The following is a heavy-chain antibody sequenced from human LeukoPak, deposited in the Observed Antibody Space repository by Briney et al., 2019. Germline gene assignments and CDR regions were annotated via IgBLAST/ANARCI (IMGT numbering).Heavy chain of an antibody. CDR3: ARDQGYGSGGYSFDY. Sequence: ASVKVSCKASGSTFTGKFLHWVRQAPGQGLEWMGWINPNSGGTNYTQNFQGRVTITRDTSITTTYMELSRLTSDDTALYYCARDQGYGSGGYSFDYWGQGTRVTVSS. CDR1: GSTFTGKF. V-gene: IGHV1-2*02. CDR2: INPNSGGT. J-gene: IGHJ4*02. D-gene: IGHD3-10*01.